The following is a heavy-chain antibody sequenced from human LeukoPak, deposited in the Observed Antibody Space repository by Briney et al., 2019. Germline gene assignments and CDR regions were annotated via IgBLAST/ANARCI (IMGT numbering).Heavy chain of an antibody. Sequence: GSLRLSCAASGFTFSSYAMSWVRQAPGKGLEWVSAISGSGGSTYYADSVKGRFTISRDNSKNTLYLQMNSLRAEDTAVYYCAKDPYYYDSSGYPRYFDYWGQGTLVTVSS. J-gene: IGHJ4*02. CDR2: ISGSGGST. CDR1: GFTFSSYA. CDR3: AKDPYYYDSSGYPRYFDY. D-gene: IGHD3-22*01. V-gene: IGHV3-23*01.